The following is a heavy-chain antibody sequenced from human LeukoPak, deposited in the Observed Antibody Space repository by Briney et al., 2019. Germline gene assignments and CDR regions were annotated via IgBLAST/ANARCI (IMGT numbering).Heavy chain of an antibody. CDR2: MHNSGSS. Sequence: SETLSLSCTVSGASTSHFYWNWIRQPPGKGLEWIGYMHNSGSSKHSPSLKSRVTISIDTSKNQFSLQLTSVTAADTAIYYCARSAEWLRNAFDIWGQGAMVSVSS. CDR3: ARSAEWLRNAFDI. J-gene: IGHJ3*02. CDR1: GASTSHFY. V-gene: IGHV4-59*01. D-gene: IGHD5-12*01.